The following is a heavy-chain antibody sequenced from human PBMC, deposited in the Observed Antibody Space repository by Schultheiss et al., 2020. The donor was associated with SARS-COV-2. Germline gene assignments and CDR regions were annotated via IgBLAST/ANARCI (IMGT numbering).Heavy chain of an antibody. CDR2: INRSGST. CDR1: GGSFSGYY. Sequence: SETLSLTCAVYGGSFSGYYWSWIRQPPGKGLEWIGEINRSGSTNYNPSLKSRVTISVDTSKNQFSLKLSSVTAADTAVYYCATAYYYYYYGMDVWGQGTTVTVSS. J-gene: IGHJ6*02. CDR3: ATAYYYYYYGMDV. V-gene: IGHV4-34*01.